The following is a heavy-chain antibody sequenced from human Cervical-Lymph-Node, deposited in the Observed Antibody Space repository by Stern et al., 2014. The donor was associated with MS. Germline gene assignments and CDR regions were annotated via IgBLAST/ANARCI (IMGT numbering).Heavy chain of an antibody. CDR1: GGSISSAESY. CDR3: SRDADAYSLVFGY. J-gene: IGHJ4*02. Sequence: QVQLQESGPGLVKPSQTLSLTCAVTGGSISSAESYWSWIRQSPGKGLEWMGYIHNSGTTYYNPSLKSRVTISVDTSKNQFSLKVRSVTAADTAVYYCSRDADAYSLVFGYWGRGTLVTVSS. D-gene: IGHD5-24*01. CDR2: IHNSGTT. V-gene: IGHV4-30-4*01.